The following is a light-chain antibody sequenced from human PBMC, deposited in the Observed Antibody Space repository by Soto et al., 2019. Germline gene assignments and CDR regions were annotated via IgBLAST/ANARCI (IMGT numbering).Light chain of an antibody. CDR3: QQYGGSPRT. V-gene: IGKV3-20*01. CDR1: QTVSSNY. CDR2: GAS. J-gene: IGKJ1*01. Sequence: EIILTQSPDTLSLSPGERATLSCSASQTVSSNYLAWYQQKPGQAPRLLISGASSRAADIPDRFSGSGSGTDFTLTINRLEPEDFAVYYCQQYGGSPRTFGQGTKVDIK.